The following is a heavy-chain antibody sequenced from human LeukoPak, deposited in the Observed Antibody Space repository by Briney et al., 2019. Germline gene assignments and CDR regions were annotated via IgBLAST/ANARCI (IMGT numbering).Heavy chain of an antibody. V-gene: IGHV1-18*01. J-gene: IGHJ4*02. CDR1: GYTFTSYG. Sequence: GASVKVSCKASGYTFTSYGISWVRQAPGQGLEWMGWISAYNGNTNYAQKLQGRVTMTTDTSTSTAYMELSRLRSDDTAVYYCARAYYDFWSGYYTFDYWGQGTLVTVSS. CDR2: ISAYNGNT. CDR3: ARAYYDFWSGYYTFDY. D-gene: IGHD3-3*01.